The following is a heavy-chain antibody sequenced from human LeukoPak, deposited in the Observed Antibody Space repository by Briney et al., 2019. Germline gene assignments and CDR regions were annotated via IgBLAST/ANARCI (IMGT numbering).Heavy chain of an antibody. D-gene: IGHD3-3*01. Sequence: GESLKISCKGSGYSFTSYWIGWVRQMPGKGLEWMRIIYPGDSDTRYSPSFQGQVTISADKSISTAYLQWSSLKASDTAMYYCARLTPHLEWFYYFDYWGQGTLVTVSS. CDR2: IYPGDSDT. V-gene: IGHV5-51*01. CDR3: ARLTPHLEWFYYFDY. J-gene: IGHJ4*02. CDR1: GYSFTSYW.